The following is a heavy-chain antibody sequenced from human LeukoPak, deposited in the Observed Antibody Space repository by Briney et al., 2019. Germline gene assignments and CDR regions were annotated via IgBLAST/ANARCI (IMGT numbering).Heavy chain of an antibody. Sequence: SETLSLTCAVYGGSFSGYYWSWIRQPPGKGLEWIGEINHSGSTNYNPSLKSRVTISVDTSKNQFSLKLSSVTAADTAVYYCARVMITLGGVIADYWGQGTLVTVPS. J-gene: IGHJ4*02. CDR1: GGSFSGYY. D-gene: IGHD3-16*02. CDR2: INHSGST. CDR3: ARVMITLGGVIADY. V-gene: IGHV4-34*01.